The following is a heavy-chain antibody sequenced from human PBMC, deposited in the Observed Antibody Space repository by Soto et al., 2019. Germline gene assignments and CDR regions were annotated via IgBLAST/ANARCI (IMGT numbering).Heavy chain of an antibody. J-gene: IGHJ6*02. Sequence: QVQLVQSGAEVKKPGSSVKVSCKASGDTFSTYTITWMRQAPGQGLEWMGGIIPRSATSNYAQKFQGRVTITADESTNTAYIELSSLRSEDTAVYYCAREGLVLVPTTVNSDNYYYAMDVWGQGTTVTVYS. V-gene: IGHV1-69*12. CDR2: IIPRSATS. CDR3: AREGLVLVPTTVNSDNYYYAMDV. D-gene: IGHD2-2*01. CDR1: GDTFSTYT.